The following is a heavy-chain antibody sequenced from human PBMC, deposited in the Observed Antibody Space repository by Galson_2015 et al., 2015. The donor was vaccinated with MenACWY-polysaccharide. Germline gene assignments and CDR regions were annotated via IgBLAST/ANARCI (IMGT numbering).Heavy chain of an antibody. CDR2: ISGSGTDI. V-gene: IGHV3-23*01. Sequence: SLRLSCAASGFSITSYAVNWVRQAPGKGLEWVAVISGSGTDIRYADSVKGRFTLSRDTSKSALYLQMNSLRAGGTAKYYCAKASQWGAAAVGSFDHWGQGTLVTVSS. J-gene: IGHJ4*02. D-gene: IGHD6-13*01. CDR1: GFSITSYA. CDR3: AKASQWGAAAVGSFDH.